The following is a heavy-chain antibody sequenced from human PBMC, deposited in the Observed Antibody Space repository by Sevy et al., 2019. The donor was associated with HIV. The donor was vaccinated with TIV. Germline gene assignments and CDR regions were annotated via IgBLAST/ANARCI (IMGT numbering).Heavy chain of an antibody. V-gene: IGHV3-30*18. Sequence: GGSLRLSCAASAFTFSTYAMHWVRQAPGKGLEWVAVVSYDGGNRHYADPVKGRFTISRDNSKNTRYLQMNGLRGEDTAVYYCAKDAGGCSGGNCYWATNYYGMDVWGQGTTVTVSS. CDR3: AKDAGGCSGGNCYWATNYYGMDV. D-gene: IGHD2-15*01. CDR2: VSYDGGNR. J-gene: IGHJ6*02. CDR1: AFTFSTYA.